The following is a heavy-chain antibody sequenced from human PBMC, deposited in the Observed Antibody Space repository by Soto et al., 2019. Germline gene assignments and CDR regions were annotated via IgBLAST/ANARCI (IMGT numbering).Heavy chain of an antibody. Sequence: ASVKVSCKASGYTFTSYDINWVRQATGQGLEWMGWMNPNSGNTGYAQKFQGRVTMTRNTSISTAYMELSSLRSEDTAVYYCARVAGSRDELLWFGELSIHAFDIWGQGTMVTVSS. V-gene: IGHV1-8*01. D-gene: IGHD3-10*01. CDR3: ARVAGSRDELLWFGELSIHAFDI. CDR1: GYTFTSYD. J-gene: IGHJ3*02. CDR2: MNPNSGNT.